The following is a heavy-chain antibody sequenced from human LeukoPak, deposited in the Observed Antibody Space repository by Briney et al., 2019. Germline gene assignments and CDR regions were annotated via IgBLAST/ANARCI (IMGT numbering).Heavy chain of an antibody. D-gene: IGHD4-23*01. Sequence: PSETLSLTCAVYGGSFSGYYWSWIRQPPGKGLEWIGEINHSGSTNYNPSLKSRVTISVDTSKNQFSLKLSSVTAADTAVYYCARASDYGGNRIDYWGQGTLVTVSS. CDR2: INHSGST. CDR1: GGSFSGYY. J-gene: IGHJ4*02. V-gene: IGHV4-34*01. CDR3: ARASDYGGNRIDY.